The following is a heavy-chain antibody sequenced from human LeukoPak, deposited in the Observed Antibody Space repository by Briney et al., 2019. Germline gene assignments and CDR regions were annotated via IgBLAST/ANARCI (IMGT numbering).Heavy chain of an antibody. CDR1: GGSISSGSYY. J-gene: IGHJ5*02. CDR3: ARSEDNVIIPAARLRFDP. CDR2: IYTSGST. Sequence: PSETLSLTCTVSGGSISSGSYYWSWIRQPAGKGLEWIGRIYTSGSTNYNPSLKSRVTISVDTSKNQFSLKLSSVTAADTAVYYCARSEDNVIIPAARLRFDPWGQGTLVTVSS. V-gene: IGHV4-61*02. D-gene: IGHD2-2*01.